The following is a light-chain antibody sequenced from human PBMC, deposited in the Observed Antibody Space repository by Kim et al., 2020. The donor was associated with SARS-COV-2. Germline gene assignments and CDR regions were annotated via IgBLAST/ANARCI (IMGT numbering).Light chain of an antibody. J-gene: IGLJ3*02. Sequence: QSALTQPPSASGSLGQSVTISCAGTSSDIGPYNFVSWYQLRPGKAPKLVIYEVTKRPSGVPDRFSGSKSANTASLTVSGLRADDEGDYYCTSYGGSDRLLCGGGTRLTVL. CDR3: TSYGGSDRLL. CDR2: EVT. CDR1: SSDIGPYNF. V-gene: IGLV2-8*01.